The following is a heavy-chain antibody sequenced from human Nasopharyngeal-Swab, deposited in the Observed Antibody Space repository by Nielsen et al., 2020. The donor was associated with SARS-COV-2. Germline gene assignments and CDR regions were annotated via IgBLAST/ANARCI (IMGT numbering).Heavy chain of an antibody. CDR1: GFTVSSNY. CDR3: ASLRGYTAMVTTTYYYGMDV. D-gene: IGHD5-18*01. V-gene: IGHV3-53*01. Sequence: GGSLRLSCAASGFTVSSNYMSWVRQAPGKGLEWVSVIYSGGSTYYADSVKGRFTISRDNSKNTLYLQMNSLRAEDTAVYYCASLRGYTAMVTTTYYYGMDVWGQGTTVTVSS. J-gene: IGHJ6*02. CDR2: IYSGGST.